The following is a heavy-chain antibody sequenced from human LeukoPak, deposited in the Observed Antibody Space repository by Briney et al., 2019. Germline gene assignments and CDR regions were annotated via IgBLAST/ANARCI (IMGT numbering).Heavy chain of an antibody. V-gene: IGHV3-21*01. J-gene: IGHJ6*02. Sequence: GGSLRLSCAASGFTFSSYSMNWVRQAPGKGLEWVSSISSSSSYIYYADSVKGRFTIPRDNAKNSLYLQMNSLRAEDTAVYYCAGLSPYYYGMDVWGRGTTVTVSS. CDR1: GFTFSSYS. CDR3: AGLSPYYYGMDV. CDR2: ISSSSSYI. D-gene: IGHD3-16*02.